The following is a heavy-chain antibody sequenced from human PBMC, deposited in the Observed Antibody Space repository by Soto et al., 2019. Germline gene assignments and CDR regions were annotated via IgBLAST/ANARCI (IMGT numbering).Heavy chain of an antibody. CDR3: ASHSSSWYGDNWFDP. D-gene: IGHD6-13*01. CDR2: ISAYNGNT. CDR1: GYTFTSYG. V-gene: IGHV1-18*01. J-gene: IGHJ5*02. Sequence: QVQLVQSGAEVKKPGASVKVSCKASGYTFTSYGISWVRQAPGQGLEWMGWISAYNGNTNYAQKRQGRVTMTTDTSTSTAYMELRSLRSDDTAVYYCASHSSSWYGDNWFDPWGQGTLVTVSS.